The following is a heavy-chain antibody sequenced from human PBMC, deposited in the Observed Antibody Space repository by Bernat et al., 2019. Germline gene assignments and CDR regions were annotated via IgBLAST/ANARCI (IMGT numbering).Heavy chain of an antibody. CDR1: GFTFSSYG. D-gene: IGHD1-26*01. J-gene: IGHJ6*02. Sequence: QVQSVESGGGVVQPGRSLRLSCAAYGFTFSSYGMHWVRQAPGKGLEWVAVIWYDGSNKYYADSVKGRFTISRDNSKNTLYLQMNSLRAEDTAVYYCAGDGIQANYYYYGMDVWGQGTTVTVSS. V-gene: IGHV3-33*01. CDR3: AGDGIQANYYYYGMDV. CDR2: IWYDGSNK.